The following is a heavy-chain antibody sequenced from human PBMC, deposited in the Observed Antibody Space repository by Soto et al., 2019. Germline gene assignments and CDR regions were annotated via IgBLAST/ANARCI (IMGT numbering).Heavy chain of an antibody. J-gene: IGHJ3*02. Sequence: PGGSLRLSCAASGLTFSTYAINWVRHAPGKGLEWLSYISSGSTTIFYAGSVKGRFPVYRDNAKNSMYLQMNGLRDEDTAVYYCARGGYYDQKGFNIWGQGTMVTVSS. CDR3: ARGGYYDQKGFNI. CDR2: ISSGSTTI. CDR1: GLTFSTYA. V-gene: IGHV3-48*02. D-gene: IGHD3-22*01.